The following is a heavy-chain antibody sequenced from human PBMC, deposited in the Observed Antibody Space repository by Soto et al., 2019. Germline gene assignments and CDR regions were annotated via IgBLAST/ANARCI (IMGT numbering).Heavy chain of an antibody. CDR1: GFTFSTYS. D-gene: IGHD6-19*01. J-gene: IGHJ3*02. CDR2: IRDSGHST. Sequence: EVQLLESGGGLVQPGGSLRLSCAASGFTFSTYSMTWVRQAPGKGLEWVSTIRDSGHSTHYADSVRGRFAISRDNPKNTMFLQMNSLRAEETAVYYCARVKAQILSSGWYGGDDIWGQGTMVTVSS. CDR3: ARVKAQILSSGWYGGDDI. V-gene: IGHV3-23*01.